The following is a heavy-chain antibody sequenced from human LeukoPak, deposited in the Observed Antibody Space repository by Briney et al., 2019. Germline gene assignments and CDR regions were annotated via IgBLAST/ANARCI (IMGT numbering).Heavy chain of an antibody. CDR3: ARGAPGY. Sequence: GSLRLSCAASGFTFSSYAMSWVRQSPGKGLEWIGQINDSGSTKYNPSLKSRVTISVDTSKNQFSLKLSSVTAADTAVYYCARGAPGYWGQGTLVTVTS. CDR2: INDSGST. CDR1: GFTFSSYA. V-gene: IGHV4-34*01. J-gene: IGHJ4*02.